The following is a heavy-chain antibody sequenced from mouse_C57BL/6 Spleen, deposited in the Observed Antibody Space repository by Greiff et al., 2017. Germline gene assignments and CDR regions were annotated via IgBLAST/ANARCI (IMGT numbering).Heavy chain of an antibody. J-gene: IGHJ1*03. CDR1: GYSITSGYY. CDR3: ASYYGSSYGYFDV. D-gene: IGHD1-1*01. Sequence: VQLKESGPGLVKPSQSLSLTCSVTGYSITSGYYWNWIRQFPGNKLEWMGYISYDGSNNYNPSLKNRISITRDTSKNQFFLKLTSVTTEDTATYYCASYYGSSYGYFDVWGTGTTVTVSS. V-gene: IGHV3-6*01. CDR2: ISYDGSN.